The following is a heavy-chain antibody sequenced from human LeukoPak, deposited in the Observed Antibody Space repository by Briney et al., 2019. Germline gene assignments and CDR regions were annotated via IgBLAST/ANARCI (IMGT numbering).Heavy chain of an antibody. D-gene: IGHD2-15*01. CDR3: ARLNSSGDYYYYYGMDV. CDR2: IYPDDSET. V-gene: IGHV5-51*01. J-gene: IGHJ6*02. Sequence: GESLKISCKGSGYSFTNYWIGWVRQMPGKGLEWMGIIYPDDSETRYSPSFQGQVTISADKSITTAYLQWSSLKASDTAIYYCARLNSSGDYYYYYGMDVWGQGTTVTVSS. CDR1: GYSFTNYW.